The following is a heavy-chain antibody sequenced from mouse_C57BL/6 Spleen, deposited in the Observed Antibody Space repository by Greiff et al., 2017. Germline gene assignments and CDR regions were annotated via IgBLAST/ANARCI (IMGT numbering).Heavy chain of an antibody. CDR3: TTFYYGGD. J-gene: IGHJ2*01. CDR1: GFTIKDDY. Sequence: VQLQQSGAELVRPGASVKLSCTASGFTIKDDYMHWVKQRPEQGLEWIGWIDPENGDTEYASKFQGKATITADTSSNTAYLQLSSLTSEDTAVYYCTTFYYGGDWGQGTTLTVSS. D-gene: IGHD1-2*01. CDR2: IDPENGDT. V-gene: IGHV14-4*01.